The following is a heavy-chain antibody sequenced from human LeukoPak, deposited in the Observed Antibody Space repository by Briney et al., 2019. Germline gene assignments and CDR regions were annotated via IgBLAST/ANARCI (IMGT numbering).Heavy chain of an antibody. J-gene: IGHJ4*02. CDR2: IIPIFGTA. V-gene: IGHV1-69*13. CDR1: GYTFTGYY. D-gene: IGHD4-17*01. CDR3: ARGMGHDYGHYYFDY. Sequence: ASVKVSCKASGYTFTGYYMHWVRQAPGQGREGMGGIIPIFGTANYAQKFQGRVTITPDESTSTAYMELSSLRSEDTAVYYCARGMGHDYGHYYFDYWGQGTLVTVSS.